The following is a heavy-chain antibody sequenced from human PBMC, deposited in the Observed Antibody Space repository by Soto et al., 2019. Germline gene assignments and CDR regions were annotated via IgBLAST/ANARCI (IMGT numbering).Heavy chain of an antibody. Sequence: SETLSLTCTVSGGSISSGDYYWSWIRHPPGKGLEWIGYIYYSGSTYYNPSLKSRVTISVDTSKNQFSLKLSSVTAADTAVYYCARDAAGYRYGTHFDYWGQGTMLTVSS. J-gene: IGHJ4*02. CDR2: IYYSGST. CDR3: ARDAAGYRYGTHFDY. V-gene: IGHV4-30-4*01. D-gene: IGHD5-18*01. CDR1: GGSISSGDYY.